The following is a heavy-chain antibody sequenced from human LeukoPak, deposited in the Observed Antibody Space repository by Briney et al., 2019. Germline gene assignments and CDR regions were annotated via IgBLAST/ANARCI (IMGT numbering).Heavy chain of an antibody. D-gene: IGHD1/OR15-1a*01. Sequence: GGSLRLSCAASGFTFSSYWMHWVRQAPGKGQVWVSRINSDGSSTNYVDSVKGRFTISRDNAKNTLYLQMNSLRAEDTAVCYCARGLTGTNAFDFLGQGTLVTVS. V-gene: IGHV3-74*01. CDR1: GFTFSSYW. J-gene: IGHJ3*01. CDR2: INSDGSST. CDR3: ARGLTGTNAFDF.